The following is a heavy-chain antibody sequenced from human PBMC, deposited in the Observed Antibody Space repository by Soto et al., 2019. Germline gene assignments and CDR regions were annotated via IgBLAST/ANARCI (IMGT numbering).Heavy chain of an antibody. V-gene: IGHV3-23*01. CDR3: SKWDGYGDQ. CDR2: IRGGSDST. D-gene: IGHD5-12*01. CDR1: GFTFSTNS. Sequence: EVQLLESGGGLVQPGGSLRLSCAASGFTFSTNSMNWVRQAPGKGLEWVCGIRGGSDSTHYADSVKGRCTISRDNSKNTVYLQMNFQTADDTAVYFCSKWDGYGDQWGQGTLVTVSS. J-gene: IGHJ5*02.